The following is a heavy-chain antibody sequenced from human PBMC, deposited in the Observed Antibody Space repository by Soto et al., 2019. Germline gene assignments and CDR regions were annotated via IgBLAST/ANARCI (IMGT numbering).Heavy chain of an antibody. V-gene: IGHV4-39*01. CDR1: GVSISNTSYY. CDR2: IYYSGKT. CDR3: ERHGSY. J-gene: IGHJ4*02. Sequence: SETLSLTCTVSGVSISNTSYYWGWIRKSPGTGLEWIGNIYYSGKTYYHPALKSRVTISVDTSNNRFSLNLRSVTAADTAVYYCERHGSYWGQGTMVTLSS.